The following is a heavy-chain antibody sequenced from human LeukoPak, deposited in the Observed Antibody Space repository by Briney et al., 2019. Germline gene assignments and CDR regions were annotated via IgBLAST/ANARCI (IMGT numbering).Heavy chain of an antibody. CDR3: ARQRADY. J-gene: IGHJ4*02. Sequence: PGGSLRLSCAASGFTLSNSWMSWVRQAPGKGLEWVANIKQDGSEKYYVDSVKGRFSISRDNAKNSLYLQMNSLRAEDTAVYYCARQRADYWGQGTLVTVSS. V-gene: IGHV3-7*05. CDR1: GFTLSNSW. CDR2: IKQDGSEK.